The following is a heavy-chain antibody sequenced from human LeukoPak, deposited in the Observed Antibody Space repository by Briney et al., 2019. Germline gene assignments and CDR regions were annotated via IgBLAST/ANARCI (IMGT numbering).Heavy chain of an antibody. J-gene: IGHJ4*02. CDR2: ISSSSGYM. CDR1: GFTFSTYS. Sequence: GGSLRLSCAASGFTFSTYSMNWVRQAPGKGLEWVSSISSSSGYMHYADSVKGRFTISRDNAKNSLYLQMNSLRDTDTAVYYCARGKAGYSYFDYWGQGTLVTVSS. D-gene: IGHD5-18*01. CDR3: ARGKAGYSYFDY. V-gene: IGHV3-21*01.